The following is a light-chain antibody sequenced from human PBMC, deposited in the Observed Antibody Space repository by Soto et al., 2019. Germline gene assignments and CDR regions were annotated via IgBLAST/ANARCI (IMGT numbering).Light chain of an antibody. CDR2: GAS. Sequence: EIVLTQSPDTLSLSPGERATLSCRASQSVSSDYLVWSQQKPCQAPRLLIYGASRRATGIPARFSGSGSGTDFTLTISSLEPEDFAVYYCQQRSNWPPITVGQGTRLEIK. CDR1: QSVSSDY. CDR3: QQRSNWPPIT. V-gene: IGKV3D-20*02. J-gene: IGKJ5*01.